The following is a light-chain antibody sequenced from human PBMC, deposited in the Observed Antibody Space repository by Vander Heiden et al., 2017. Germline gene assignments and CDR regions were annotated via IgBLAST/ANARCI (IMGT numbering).Light chain of an antibody. CDR2: GES. CDR1: QSVRSY. V-gene: IGKV3-11*01. CDR3: QQRSSWPIT. Sequence: EIVLTQSPATLSLSPGERATPSCRASQSVRSYLAWYQPKPGQAPMLLIYGESNGATGIPARFSGSGSGTYFTLTISSLGPEDFAVYYCQQRSSWPITFGQGTRLEIK. J-gene: IGKJ5*01.